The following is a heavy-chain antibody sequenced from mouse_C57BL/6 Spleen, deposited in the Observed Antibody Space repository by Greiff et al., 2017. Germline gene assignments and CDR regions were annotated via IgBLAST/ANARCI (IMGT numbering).Heavy chain of an antibody. V-gene: IGHV5-17*01. Sequence: EVKVEESGGGLVKPGGSLKLSCAASGFTFSDYGMHWVRQAPEKGLEWVANISSGSSTIYYADTVKGRFTISRDNAKNTLFLQMTSLRSEDTAMYYCARPLYYDYGYYFGYWGQVTTLTVSS. CDR3: ARPLYYDYGYYFGY. J-gene: IGHJ2*01. CDR1: GFTFSDYG. D-gene: IGHD2-4*01. CDR2: ISSGSSTI.